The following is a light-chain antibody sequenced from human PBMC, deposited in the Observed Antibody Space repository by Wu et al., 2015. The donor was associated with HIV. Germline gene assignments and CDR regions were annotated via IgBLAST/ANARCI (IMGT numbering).Light chain of an antibody. J-gene: IGKJ2*03. Sequence: EIVMTQSPATLSVSPGEGVTLSCRASQSVSSYLAWYQQTPGQAPRLLIYGASTRATGVPARFSGSGPGTQFTLTITNVQSADSAVYYCQQYNNWPPYSFGQGTKLEIK. V-gene: IGKV3-15*01. CDR2: GAS. CDR3: QQYNNWPPYS. CDR1: QSVSSY.